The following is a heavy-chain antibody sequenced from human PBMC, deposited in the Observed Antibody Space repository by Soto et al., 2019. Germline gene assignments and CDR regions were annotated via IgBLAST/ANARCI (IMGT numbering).Heavy chain of an antibody. CDR3: AIGYSYGPYYFDY. V-gene: IGHV3-53*01. CDR1: GFTVSSNY. CDR2: IYSGGNT. D-gene: IGHD5-18*01. Sequence: PGGPLRLSCAASGFTVSSNYMKWVRQAPGKGLEWVSGIYSGGNTYYADSVKDRFTISRDNSKNTLFLQMNSLRAEDTAVYYCAIGYSYGPYYFDYWGQGALVTVSS. J-gene: IGHJ4*02.